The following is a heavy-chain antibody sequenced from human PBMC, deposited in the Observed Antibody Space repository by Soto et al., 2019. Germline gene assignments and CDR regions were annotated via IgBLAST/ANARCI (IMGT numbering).Heavy chain of an antibody. J-gene: IGHJ4*02. V-gene: IGHV1-69*13. CDR2: IIPIFGTA. CDR1: GGTFSSYA. Sequence: GASVKVSCKASGGTFSSYAISWVRQAPGQGLEWMGGIIPIFGTANYAQKFQGRVTITADESTSTAYMELSSLRSEDTAVYYCANPYYDSSGSRAYWGQGTLVTVSS. CDR3: ANPYYDSSGSRAY. D-gene: IGHD3-22*01.